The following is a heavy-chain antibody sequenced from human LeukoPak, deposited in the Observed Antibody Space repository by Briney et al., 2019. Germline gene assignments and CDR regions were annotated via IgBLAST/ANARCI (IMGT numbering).Heavy chain of an antibody. D-gene: IGHD4-11*01. J-gene: IGHJ4*02. Sequence: PSETLSLTCAVYGGSFSGYYWSWIRQPPGKGLEWIGEINHSGSTNYNPSLKSRVTISVDTSKNQFSLKLSSVTAADTAVYHCARVYSNSPYYFDYWGQGTLVTVSS. CDR1: GGSFSGYY. CDR3: ARVYSNSPYYFDY. CDR2: INHSGST. V-gene: IGHV4-34*01.